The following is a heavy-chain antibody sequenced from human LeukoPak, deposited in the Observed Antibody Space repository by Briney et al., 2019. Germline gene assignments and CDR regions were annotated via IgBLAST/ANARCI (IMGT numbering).Heavy chain of an antibody. CDR3: AKDLVPVQIWPRYFQH. D-gene: IGHD2-2*01. CDR2: ISGSGGST. Sequence: GGSLRLSCAASGFTFSSYAMSWVRQAPGKGLEWVSAISGSGGSTYYADSVKGRFTISRDNSKNTLYLQMNSLRAEDTAVYYCAKDLVPVQIWPRYFQHWGQGTLVTVSS. V-gene: IGHV3-23*01. CDR1: GFTFSSYA. J-gene: IGHJ1*01.